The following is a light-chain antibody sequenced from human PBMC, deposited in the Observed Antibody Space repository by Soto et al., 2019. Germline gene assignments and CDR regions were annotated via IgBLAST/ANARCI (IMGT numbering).Light chain of an antibody. V-gene: IGLV2-14*01. J-gene: IGLJ2*01. Sequence: QSVLTQPGSVSGSPGQSITIYCTGTNSDIGGYNLVSWFQHHPGKAPKLVIYEVTHRPSGISNRFSGSKSGNTASLTISGLQAEDEADYYCSSYTSSSTLLFGGGTKLTVL. CDR2: EVT. CDR1: NSDIGGYNL. CDR3: SSYTSSSTLL.